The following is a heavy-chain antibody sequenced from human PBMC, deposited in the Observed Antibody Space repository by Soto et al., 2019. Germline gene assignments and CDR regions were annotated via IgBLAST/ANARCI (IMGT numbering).Heavy chain of an antibody. Sequence: QVQLQESGPGLVKPSGTLSLTCALSGASIITDNWWSWVRQPPGKEMEWNWEIYHSGNTNFNPSVKSRVTISVDTSKNQFSLTVSSVTAADTAIYYCARASASSKLRGVVINWGQGTLVTVSS. CDR2: IYHSGNT. J-gene: IGHJ4*02. V-gene: IGHV4-4*02. D-gene: IGHD3-10*01. CDR3: ARASASSKLRGVVIN. CDR1: GASIITDNW.